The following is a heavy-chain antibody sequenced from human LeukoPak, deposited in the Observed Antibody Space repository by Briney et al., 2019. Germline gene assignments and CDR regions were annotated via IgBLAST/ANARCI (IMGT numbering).Heavy chain of an antibody. J-gene: IGHJ5*02. CDR3: AKDGDIWLGDLNWFDP. Sequence: PGGSLRLSCAASGFTFSSYSMNWVRQAPGKGLEWVSSISSSSSYTYYADSVKGRFTISRDISKNMLYLQMNSLRAEDTAVYYCAKDGDIWLGDLNWFDPWGQGTLVTVSS. CDR2: ISSSSSYT. CDR1: GFTFSSYS. V-gene: IGHV3-21*04. D-gene: IGHD3-10*01.